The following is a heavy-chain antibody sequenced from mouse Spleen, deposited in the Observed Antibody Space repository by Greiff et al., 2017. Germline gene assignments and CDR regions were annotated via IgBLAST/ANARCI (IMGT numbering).Heavy chain of an antibody. CDR3: TRPTAYYSNYGWAY. CDR2: IDPETGGT. Sequence: QVQLKQSGAELVRPGASVTLSCKASGYTFTDYEMHWVKQTPVHGLEWIGAIDPETGGTAYNQKFKGKAILTADKSSSTAYMELRSLTSEDSAVYYCTRPTAYYSNYGWAYWGQGTLVTVSA. J-gene: IGHJ3*01. V-gene: IGHV1-15*01. CDR1: GYTFTDYE. D-gene: IGHD2-5*01.